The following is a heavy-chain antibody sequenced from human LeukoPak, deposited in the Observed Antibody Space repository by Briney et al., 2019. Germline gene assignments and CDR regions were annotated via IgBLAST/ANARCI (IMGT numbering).Heavy chain of an antibody. D-gene: IGHD3-3*01. V-gene: IGHV3-30*02. Sequence: TGGSLRLSCAASGFTFSSYGMHWVRQAPGKGLGWVAFIRYDGSNKYYADSVKGRFTISRDNSKNTLYLQMNSLRAEDTAVYYCAKDLVDDFWSGYYGGSDYWGQGTLVTVSS. J-gene: IGHJ4*02. CDR1: GFTFSSYG. CDR2: IRYDGSNK. CDR3: AKDLVDDFWSGYYGGSDY.